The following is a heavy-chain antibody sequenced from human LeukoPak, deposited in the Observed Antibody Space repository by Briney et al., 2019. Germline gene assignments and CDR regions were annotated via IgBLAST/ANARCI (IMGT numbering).Heavy chain of an antibody. CDR1: GFTFSNYG. Sequence: GGSLRLSCAASGFTFSNYGMHYVRQAPGKGLEWIAVISEDGRNKNFADPVKRRFTISRDNSHNTLSLQMNSLKPEDTGVYYCAKDRETTASGTFDYWGQGTLVTVSS. CDR2: ISEDGRNK. V-gene: IGHV3-30*18. J-gene: IGHJ4*02. D-gene: IGHD6-13*01. CDR3: AKDRETTASGTFDY.